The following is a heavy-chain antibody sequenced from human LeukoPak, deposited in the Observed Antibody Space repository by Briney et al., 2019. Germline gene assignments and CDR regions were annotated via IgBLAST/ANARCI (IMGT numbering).Heavy chain of an antibody. CDR2: ISAGSGTV. D-gene: IGHD3-16*02. V-gene: IGHV3-48*04. CDR1: GLSLSSNN. CDR3: TRDIGLRRMI. J-gene: IGHJ2*01. Sequence: GGSLSLSCAASGLSLSSNNMHWVGQTPGGGLEWLSYISAGSGTVFSADSVKGRFSISRDNARESLFLQMSSLRVEDTGVYYCTRDIGLRRMIWGRGTLVIVSS.